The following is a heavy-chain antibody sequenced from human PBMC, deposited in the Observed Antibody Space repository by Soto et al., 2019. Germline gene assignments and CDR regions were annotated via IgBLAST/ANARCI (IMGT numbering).Heavy chain of an antibody. CDR2: ISDTGRT. J-gene: IGHJ4*02. D-gene: IGHD6-19*01. CDR3: GRVAYSSGHFDY. Sequence: SETLSLTFTVSGGSLNDHRWAWIRQPPGQGLELVAYISDTGRTDYNPFLKSRLSISVDTSRNQFSLEVRSLTSADTAIYYCGRVAYSSGHFDYWGLGTLVTVSS. CDR1: GGSLNDHR. V-gene: IGHV4-59*11.